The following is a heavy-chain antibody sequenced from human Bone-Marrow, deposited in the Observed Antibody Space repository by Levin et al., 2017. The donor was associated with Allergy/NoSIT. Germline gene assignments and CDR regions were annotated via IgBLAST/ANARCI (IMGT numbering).Heavy chain of an antibody. J-gene: IGHJ4*02. CDR3: TTDPHSGSLLPLFDY. D-gene: IGHD1-26*01. Sequence: GGSLRLSCAASGFTFSNAWMNWVRQAPGKGLEWVGRIKSKTDGGTTDYAAPVKGRFTISRDDSKNTLYLQMNSLKTEDTAVYYCTTDPHSGSLLPLFDYWGQGTLVTVSS. V-gene: IGHV3-15*07. CDR1: GFTFSNAW. CDR2: IKSKTDGGTT.